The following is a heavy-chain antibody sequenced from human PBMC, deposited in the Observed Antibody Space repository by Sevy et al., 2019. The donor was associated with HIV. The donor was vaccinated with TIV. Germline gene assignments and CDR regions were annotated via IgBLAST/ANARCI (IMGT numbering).Heavy chain of an antibody. D-gene: IGHD3-22*01. CDR1: GFSFSTYA. V-gene: IGHV3-30*18. CDR2: ISSDGSKR. J-gene: IGHJ5*02. CDR3: AKEGYYYDSRSSDWFDP. Sequence: GESLKISCAASGFSFSTYALHWVRQVPGKGLEWVATISSDGSKRYYTDSVKGRFSISRDNSKNTLYLQMNNLTPEDTAVFYCAKEGYYYDSRSSDWFDPWGQGALVTVSS.